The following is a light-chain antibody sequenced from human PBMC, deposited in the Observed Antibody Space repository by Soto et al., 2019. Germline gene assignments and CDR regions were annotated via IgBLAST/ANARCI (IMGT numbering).Light chain of an antibody. V-gene: IGKV3-11*01. CDR3: QQRTDWPKT. J-gene: IGKJ1*01. CDR1: QSISRY. CDR2: DAS. Sequence: EIVLTHSPATLSLSPGERATLSCRASQSISRYLAWYQQKPGQAPRLLISDASNRATGIPARFSGSGSGTDFTLTISSLEPEDFAVYYCQQRTDWPKTFGQGTKVEIK.